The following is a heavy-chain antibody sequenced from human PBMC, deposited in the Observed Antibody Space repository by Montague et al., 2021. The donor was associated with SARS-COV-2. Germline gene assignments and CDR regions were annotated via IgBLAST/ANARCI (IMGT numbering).Heavy chain of an antibody. CDR1: GASISGYY. CDR3: ARGARQGYGFRLGSFDS. J-gene: IGHJ4*02. Sequence: SETLSLTCTVSGASISGYYWNWIRQPPGKGLEWIGEINHSGSTNYNPSLKSRVTMSVDASKNQFSLKLSSVTAADTAVYYCARGARQGYGFRLGSFDSWGQGTLVTVSS. D-gene: IGHD3-10*01. CDR2: INHSGST. V-gene: IGHV4-34*01.